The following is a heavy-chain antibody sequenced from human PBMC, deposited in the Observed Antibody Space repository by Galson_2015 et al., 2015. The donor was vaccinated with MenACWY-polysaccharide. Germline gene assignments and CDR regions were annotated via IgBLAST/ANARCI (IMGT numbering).Heavy chain of an antibody. Sequence: LRLSCAASGFTFSNYWMHWVRQAPGKGLVWVSRINSDGSATTNADSVKGRFTISRDNAKNTLYLQLNSLRAEDTTVYYCAKGGGSQADYWGQGTLVIVSS. CDR2: INSDGSAT. CDR1: GFTFSNYW. CDR3: AKGGGSQADY. J-gene: IGHJ4*02. V-gene: IGHV3-74*01. D-gene: IGHD3-16*01.